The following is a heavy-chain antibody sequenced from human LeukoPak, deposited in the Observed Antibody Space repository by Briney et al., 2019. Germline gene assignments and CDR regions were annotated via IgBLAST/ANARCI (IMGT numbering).Heavy chain of an antibody. J-gene: IGHJ3*02. CDR3: ASVDYGDYVNAFDI. Sequence: PSETLSLTCTVSGGSISSSSYYWGWIRQPPGKGLEWIGYMYQSGSTYYNPSLQSRVTISVDRSKNQFSLKLSSVTAADTAVYYCASVDYGDYVNAFDIWGQGTMVTVSS. CDR2: MYQSGST. V-gene: IGHV4-30-2*01. CDR1: GGSISSSSYY. D-gene: IGHD4-17*01.